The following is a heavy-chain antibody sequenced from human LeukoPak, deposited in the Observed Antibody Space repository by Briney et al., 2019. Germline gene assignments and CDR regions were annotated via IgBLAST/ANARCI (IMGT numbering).Heavy chain of an antibody. V-gene: IGHV5-51*01. CDR3: ARHETQYYYDSSGPGWVDY. CDR2: IYPGDSDT. CDR1: GYSFTSYW. J-gene: IGHJ4*02. Sequence: KPGASLQISCKGSGYSFTSYWIGWVRQLPGKGLEWMGIIYPGDSDTRYSPSFQGQVTISADKSISTAYLQWSSLKASDTAMYYCARHETQYYYDSSGPGWVDYWGQGTLVTVSS. D-gene: IGHD3-22*01.